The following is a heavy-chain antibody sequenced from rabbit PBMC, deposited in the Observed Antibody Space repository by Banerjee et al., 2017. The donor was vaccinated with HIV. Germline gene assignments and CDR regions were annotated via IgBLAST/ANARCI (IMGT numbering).Heavy chain of an antibody. D-gene: IGHD4-1*01. V-gene: IGHV1S45*01. Sequence: QEQLEESGGDLVKPGASLTLTCKASGFDFSSNAMCWVRQAPGKGLEWIACINSNTGNTVYASWAKGPFTISKTSSTTVTLQMTSLTVADTATYFCARDLAGVIGWNFGLWGQGTLVTVS. J-gene: IGHJ4*01. CDR2: INSNTGNT. CDR1: GFDFSSNA. CDR3: ARDLAGVIGWNFGL.